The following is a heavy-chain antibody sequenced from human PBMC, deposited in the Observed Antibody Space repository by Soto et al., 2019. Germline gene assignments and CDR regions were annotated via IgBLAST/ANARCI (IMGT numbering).Heavy chain of an antibody. CDR3: ARRYYDILTGYPYFDY. CDR1: GGSISSSSYY. V-gene: IGHV4-39*01. D-gene: IGHD3-9*01. J-gene: IGHJ4*02. CDR2: IYYSGST. Sequence: SETLSLTCTVSGGSISSSSYYWGWIRQPPGKGLEWIGSIYYSGSTYYNPSLKSRVTISVDTSKNQFSLKLSSVTAADTAVYYCARRYYDILTGYPYFDYWGQGTLVTVSS.